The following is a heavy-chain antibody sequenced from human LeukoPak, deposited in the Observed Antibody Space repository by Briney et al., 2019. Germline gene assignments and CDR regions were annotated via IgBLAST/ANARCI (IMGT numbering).Heavy chain of an antibody. J-gene: IGHJ4*02. CDR3: ARDRVHLYFDY. CDR1: GFTFSSYA. Sequence: GGSLRLSCAASGFTFSSYAMHWVRQAPGKGLEWVAVISYDGSNKYYADSVKGRFTISRDNSKNTLYLQMNSLRAEDTAVYYCARDRVHLYFDYWGQGTLVTVSS. CDR2: ISYDGSNK. V-gene: IGHV3-30*04.